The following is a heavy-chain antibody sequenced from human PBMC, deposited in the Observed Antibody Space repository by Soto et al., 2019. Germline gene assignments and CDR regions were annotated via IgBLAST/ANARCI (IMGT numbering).Heavy chain of an antibody. CDR1: GGTFNRYA. D-gene: IGHD6-19*01. V-gene: IGHV1-69*12. J-gene: IGHJ2*01. CDR3: AQTLGSAVAGPGRFDL. Sequence: QVQLVQSGAEVKKPGSSVKVSCKASGGTFNRYAISWLLQAPGQGPEWMGGITPMFGIGNYAQKFQGRVTITADESTTTVHMELRRLTCEDTAVYYCAQTLGSAVAGPGRFDLWGRGTRVIVSS. CDR2: ITPMFGIG.